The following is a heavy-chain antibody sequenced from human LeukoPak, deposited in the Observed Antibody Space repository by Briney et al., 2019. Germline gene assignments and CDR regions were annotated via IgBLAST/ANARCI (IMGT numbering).Heavy chain of an antibody. CDR1: GFTFSSYW. V-gene: IGHV3-7*01. J-gene: IGHJ4*02. D-gene: IGHD3-3*01. CDR2: IKQDGSEK. CDR3: ARDLGRITIFGVVTQNTS. Sequence: GGSLRLSCAASGFTFSSYWMSWVRQAPGKGLEWVANIKQDGSEKYYVDSVKGRFTISRDNAKNSLYLQMNSPRAEDTAVYYCARDLGRITIFGVVTQNTSGGQGTLVTVSS.